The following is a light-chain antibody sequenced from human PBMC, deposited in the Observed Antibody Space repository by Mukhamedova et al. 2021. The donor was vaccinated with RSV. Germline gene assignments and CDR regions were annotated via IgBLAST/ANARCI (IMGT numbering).Light chain of an antibody. J-gene: IGLJ2*01. V-gene: IGLV2-14*01. Sequence: KLMIYEVSNRPSGVSNCFSGSKSGNTASLTISGLQAEDEADYYCSAYTSSVTLVFGGGTKLTAL. CDR3: SAYTSSVTLV. CDR2: EVS.